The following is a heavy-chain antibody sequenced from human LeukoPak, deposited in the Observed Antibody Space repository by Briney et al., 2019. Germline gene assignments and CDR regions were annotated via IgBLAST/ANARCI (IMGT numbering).Heavy chain of an antibody. CDR1: GFTFSSYA. CDR3: AKDEDPYNVDTSFDY. V-gene: IGHV3-23*01. Sequence: PGGSLRLSCAASGFTFSSYAMSWVRQAPGEGLEWVSAISSSGGSTYYADSVKGRFTISRDNSKNTLYLQVNSLRAEDTAVYYCAKDEDPYNVDTSFDYWGQGTLVTVSS. CDR2: ISSSGGST. J-gene: IGHJ4*02. D-gene: IGHD5-18*01.